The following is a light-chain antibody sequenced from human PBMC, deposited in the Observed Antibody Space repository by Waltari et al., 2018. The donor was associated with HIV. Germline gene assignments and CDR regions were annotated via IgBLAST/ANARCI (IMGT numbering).Light chain of an antibody. CDR1: SSDVGSYNL. Sequence: QSALTQPASVSGSPGQSITISCTGTSSDVGSYNLFSCYQQHPGKAPKLTLYEVSKRPSGVSNRFHGSKSGNTASLTISGLQAEDEADYYCCSYAGTSTYVAFGGGTKLTVL. CDR3: CSYAGTSTYVA. J-gene: IGLJ2*01. V-gene: IGLV2-23*02. CDR2: EVS.